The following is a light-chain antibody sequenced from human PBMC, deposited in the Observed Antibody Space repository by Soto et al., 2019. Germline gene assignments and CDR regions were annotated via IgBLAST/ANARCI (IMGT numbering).Light chain of an antibody. CDR1: QSVSSN. J-gene: IGKJ1*01. Sequence: EIVMTQSPATLSVSPGERATLSCRASQSVSSNLAWYQQKPGQAPRLLIYGASTRATGIPARFSGSGSGTEFTLTISSLQSEDFAVYYCQQYNNWPQKRTFGQGTKV. CDR2: GAS. CDR3: QQYNNWPQKRT. V-gene: IGKV3-15*01.